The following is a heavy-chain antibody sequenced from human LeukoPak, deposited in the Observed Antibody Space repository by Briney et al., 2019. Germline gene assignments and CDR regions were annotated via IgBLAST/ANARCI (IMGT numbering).Heavy chain of an antibody. V-gene: IGHV3-48*03. J-gene: IGHJ4*02. CDR3: AKDAAVAAMDY. D-gene: IGHD6-19*01. CDR1: GFTFSSYE. CDR2: ISSSGSTI. Sequence: GGSLRLSCAASGFTFSSYEMNWVRQAPGKGLEWVSYISSSGSTIYYADSVKGRFTISRDNAKNSLYLQMNSLRAEDTAVYYCAKDAAVAAMDYWGQGTLVTVSS.